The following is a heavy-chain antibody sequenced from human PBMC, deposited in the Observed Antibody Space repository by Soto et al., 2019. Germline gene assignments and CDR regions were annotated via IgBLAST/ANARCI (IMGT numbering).Heavy chain of an antibody. V-gene: IGHV4-31*03. J-gene: IGHJ5*02. D-gene: IGHD5-12*01. CDR3: ARDSDSFSGYAA. CDR1: GGSISSGGYY. Sequence: QVQLQESGPGLVKPSQTLSLTCTVSGGSISSGGYYWSWIRQHPGKGLEWIGYIYYSGSTSYNPSLKSRVTISVDTSKNPFSLKLSSVTAADTAVYYCARDSDSFSGYAAWGQGTLVTVSS. CDR2: IYYSGST.